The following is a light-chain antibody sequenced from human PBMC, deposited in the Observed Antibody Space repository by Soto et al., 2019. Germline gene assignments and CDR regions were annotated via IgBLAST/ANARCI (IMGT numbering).Light chain of an antibody. CDR1: SSDVGVYNY. CDR3: NPHTSSSTLAV. V-gene: IGLV2-14*01. CDR2: EVN. J-gene: IGLJ1*01. Sequence: QSVLTQAASVSGSPGQSITISCTGTSSDVGVYNYVSWYQQYPGKAPKLMIYEVNNRPSGVSKRFSGSKSGNTASLTISGLQAEDEADYYYNPHTSSSTLAVFATGTQVTVL.